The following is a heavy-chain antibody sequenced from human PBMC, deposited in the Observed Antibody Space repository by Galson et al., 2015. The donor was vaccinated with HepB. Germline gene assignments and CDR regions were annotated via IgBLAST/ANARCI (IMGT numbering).Heavy chain of an antibody. V-gene: IGHV3-21*01. CDR1: GFTFSSYS. CDR3: ARDDSGYKEFAFDI. J-gene: IGHJ3*02. CDR2: ISSSSSYI. Sequence: SLRLSCAASGFTFSSYSMNWVRQAPGKGLEWVSSISSSSSYIYYADSVKGRFTISRDNAKNSLYLQMNSLRAEDTAVYYCARDDSGYKEFAFDIWGQGTMVTVSS. D-gene: IGHD3-22*01.